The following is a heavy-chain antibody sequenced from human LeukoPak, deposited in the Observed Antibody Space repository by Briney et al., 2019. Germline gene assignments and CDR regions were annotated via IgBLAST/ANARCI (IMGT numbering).Heavy chain of an antibody. CDR3: ERRVAGVDC. Sequence: ASVKVSCKASGYTFTSYDINWVRQATGQGLEWVGWMNPNNGNTGYAQKFQGRVTMTRNTSISTAYMELTSLTSEDTAIYYCERRVAGVDCWGQGTLVTVSS. CDR2: MNPNNGNT. J-gene: IGHJ4*02. CDR1: GYTFTSYD. D-gene: IGHD6-19*01. V-gene: IGHV1-8*01.